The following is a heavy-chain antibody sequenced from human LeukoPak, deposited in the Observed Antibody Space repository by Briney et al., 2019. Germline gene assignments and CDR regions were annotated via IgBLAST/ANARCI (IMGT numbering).Heavy chain of an antibody. CDR2: IIPIFGTA. J-gene: IGHJ5*02. CDR1: GGTFSSYA. D-gene: IGHD6-13*01. Sequence: ASVKVSCKASGGTFSSYAISWVRQAPGQGLEWMGGIIPIFGTANYAQKFQGRVTITADESTSTAYMELSSLRSEDTAVYYCARDPIAAAESNWFDPWGQGTLVTVSS. CDR3: ARDPIAAAESNWFDP. V-gene: IGHV1-69*13.